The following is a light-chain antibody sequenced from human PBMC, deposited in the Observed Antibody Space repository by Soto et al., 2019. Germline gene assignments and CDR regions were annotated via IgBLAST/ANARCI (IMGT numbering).Light chain of an antibody. J-gene: IGLJ1*01. Sequence: QSALTQPASVSGSPGQSITISCTGTNSDVGGYTYVSWYQQHTVKAPKLMIYDVSNRPSGVSNRFSGSKSGNTASLTISGLQADDEADYYCSSYTSSSTPYVFGTGTKVTVL. CDR3: SSYTSSSTPYV. V-gene: IGLV2-14*03. CDR2: DVS. CDR1: NSDVGGYTY.